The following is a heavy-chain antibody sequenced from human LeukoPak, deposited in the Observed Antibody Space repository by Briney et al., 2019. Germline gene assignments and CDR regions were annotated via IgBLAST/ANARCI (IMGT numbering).Heavy chain of an antibody. CDR1: GGSISNYY. CDR2: IYYSGST. J-gene: IGHJ3*02. D-gene: IGHD6-19*01. V-gene: IGHV4-59*01. CDR3: ARFWGIAVGGIDAFDI. Sequence: SETLSLTCTVSGGSISNYYWSWIRQPPGKGLEWIGNIYYSGSTNYNPSLKSRVTISVDPSKNQFSLKLSSVTAADTAVYYCARFWGIAVGGIDAFDIWGQGTMVTVSS.